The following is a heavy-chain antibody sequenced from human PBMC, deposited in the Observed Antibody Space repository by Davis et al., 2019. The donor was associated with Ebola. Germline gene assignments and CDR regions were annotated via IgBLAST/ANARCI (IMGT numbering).Heavy chain of an antibody. Sequence: AASVKVSCKAFGYSFISYDINWVRQATGQGLEWMGWMNPNSGNTGYAQKFQDRVTMTRNISIGTAYMELNSLRSEDTAVYFCARRVGARSGFDSWGLGTLVTVSS. CDR1: GYSFISYD. CDR3: ARRVGARSGFDS. D-gene: IGHD1-26*01. CDR2: MNPNSGNT. V-gene: IGHV1-8*01. J-gene: IGHJ4*02.